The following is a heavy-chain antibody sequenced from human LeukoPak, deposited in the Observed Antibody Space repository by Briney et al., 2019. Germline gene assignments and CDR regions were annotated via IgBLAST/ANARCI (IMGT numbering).Heavy chain of an antibody. V-gene: IGHV3-66*01. Sequence: PGGSLRLSCAASGFTVSGNYMSWVRQAPGKGLEWVSAIYSGGKTYYADSVKGRFTISRDNSKNTLYLQMNSLRAEDTAVYYCARVGALYQLLPYYYYYYMDVWGKGTTVTVSS. CDR1: GFTVSGNY. CDR3: ARVGALYQLLPYYYYYYMDV. CDR2: IYSGGKT. J-gene: IGHJ6*03. D-gene: IGHD2-2*01.